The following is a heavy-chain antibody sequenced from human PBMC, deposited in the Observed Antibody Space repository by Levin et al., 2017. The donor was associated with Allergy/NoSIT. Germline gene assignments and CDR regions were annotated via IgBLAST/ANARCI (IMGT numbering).Heavy chain of an antibody. CDR3: AIYHLGYDYLWD. CDR2: IYYSGTT. CDR1: GGSISSYY. J-gene: IGHJ4*02. Sequence: SETLSLTCTVSGGSISSYYWSWIRQPPGKGLEWIGYIYYSGTTKNNPSLKSRVTISVDTSKNQFSLKLNSVTAADTAVYYCAIYHLGYDYLWDWGQGTLVTVSS. D-gene: IGHD5-12*01. V-gene: IGHV4-59*01.